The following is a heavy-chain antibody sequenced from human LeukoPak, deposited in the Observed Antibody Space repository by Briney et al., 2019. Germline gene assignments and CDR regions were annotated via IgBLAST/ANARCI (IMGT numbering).Heavy chain of an antibody. CDR2: ISSSSSYT. CDR1: GFTFSDYY. D-gene: IGHD6-19*01. CDR3: ARQAGALGYGMDV. V-gene: IGHV3-11*03. J-gene: IGHJ6*02. Sequence: GGSLRLSCAASGFTFSDYYMSWIRQAPGKGLEWVSYISSSSSYTNCADSVKGRFTISRDNAKNSLYLQMNNLRAEDTAVYYCARQAGALGYGMDVWGQGTTVTVSS.